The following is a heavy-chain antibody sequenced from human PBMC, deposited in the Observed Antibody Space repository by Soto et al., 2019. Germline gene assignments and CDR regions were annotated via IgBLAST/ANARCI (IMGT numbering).Heavy chain of an antibody. J-gene: IGHJ4*02. D-gene: IGHD3-22*01. Sequence: SETLAATYNVSGGPISRYYWCCIRQPPRKGQERIGYIDYSGSTNYNPSLKSRVTISVDTSKNQFSLKLSSVTAADTAVYYCARGGDYYDSSGYLSYWGQGTLVTVS. CDR3: ARGGDYYDSSGYLSY. V-gene: IGHV4-59*01. CDR2: IDYSGST. CDR1: GGPISRYY.